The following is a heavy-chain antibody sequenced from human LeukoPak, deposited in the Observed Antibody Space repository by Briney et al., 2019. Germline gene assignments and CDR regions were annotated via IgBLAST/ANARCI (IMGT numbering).Heavy chain of an antibody. J-gene: IGHJ4*02. Sequence: PSETLSLTCAVYGGSFSDYYWNWIRQSPGKGLEWIGEINHSGSTNYNPSLKTRVTISVDTSKNQFSLKLNSVTAADTAVCFCAKTPTALVRGGYYFDSWGQGTLVTVSS. CDR1: GGSFSDYY. D-gene: IGHD6-6*01. V-gene: IGHV4-34*01. CDR3: AKTPTALVRGGYYFDS. CDR2: INHSGST.